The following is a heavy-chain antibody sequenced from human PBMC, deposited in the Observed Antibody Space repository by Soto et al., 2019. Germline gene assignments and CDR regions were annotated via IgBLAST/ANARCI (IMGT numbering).Heavy chain of an antibody. Sequence: EVQLLESGGGLVQPGGSMRLSCAASGFTFSSYAMSWVRQAPGKGLEWVSAISGSGGSTYYADSVKGRFTISRDNSKNTLYLQMNSLRAEDTAVYYCAKARKAYSSSSYFDYWGQGTLVTVSS. J-gene: IGHJ4*02. CDR1: GFTFSSYA. CDR2: ISGSGGST. V-gene: IGHV3-23*01. D-gene: IGHD6-6*01. CDR3: AKARKAYSSSSYFDY.